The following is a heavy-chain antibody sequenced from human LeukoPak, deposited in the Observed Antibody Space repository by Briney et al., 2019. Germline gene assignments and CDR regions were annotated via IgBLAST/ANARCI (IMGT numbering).Heavy chain of an antibody. J-gene: IGHJ4*02. V-gene: IGHV3-23*01. CDR1: GFTFSSYA. CDR3: AKAGRIVGESYFDY. D-gene: IGHD1-26*01. Sequence: GRSLRLSCAASGFTFSSYAMSWVRQAPGKGLEWVSAISGSGGSTYYADSVKGRFTISRDNSKNTLYLQMNSLRAEDTAVYYCAKAGRIVGESYFDYWGQGTLVTVSS. CDR2: ISGSGGST.